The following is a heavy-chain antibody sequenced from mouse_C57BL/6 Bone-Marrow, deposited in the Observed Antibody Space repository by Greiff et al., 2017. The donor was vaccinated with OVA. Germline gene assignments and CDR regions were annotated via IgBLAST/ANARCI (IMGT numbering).Heavy chain of an antibody. CDR3: AAVSTTVVARRTYAMDY. CDR2: FHPYNDDT. D-gene: IGHD1-1*01. J-gene: IGHJ4*01. Sequence: QVQLQQSGAELVKPGASVKMSCKASGYTFTTYPIEWMKQNHGKSLEWIGNFHPYNDDTKYNEKFKGKATLTVEKSSSTVYLELSRLTSDDSAVYYCAAVSTTVVARRTYAMDYWGQGTSVTVSS. CDR1: GYTFTTYP. V-gene: IGHV1-47*01.